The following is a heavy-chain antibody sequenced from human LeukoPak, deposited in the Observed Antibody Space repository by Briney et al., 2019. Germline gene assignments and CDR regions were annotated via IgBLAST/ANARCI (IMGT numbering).Heavy chain of an antibody. D-gene: IGHD6-19*01. CDR1: GFTFSLYG. V-gene: IGHV3-30*18. Sequence: GGSLRLSCAASGFTFSLYGMHWVRQAPGKGLEWVAVISYDGSNKYYGDSVKGRFTIARDNSKDTLFLQMNSLRGDDTALYYCAKGHATEAQYSSGWYDDFDSWGQGALVTVSS. CDR3: AKGHATEAQYSSGWYDDFDS. CDR2: ISYDGSNK. J-gene: IGHJ4*02.